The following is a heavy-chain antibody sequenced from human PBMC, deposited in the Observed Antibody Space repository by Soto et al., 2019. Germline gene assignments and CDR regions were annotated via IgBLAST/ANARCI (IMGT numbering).Heavy chain of an antibody. D-gene: IGHD4-4*01. Sequence: EVQLLESGGGLVQRGGSLGLSCAGSGFPFSSYVMGWVRQAPGKGLGGVSGISGGGSKTFYADSVKGRFTISRDNSKNTLLLQMNSLGAEDTAVYYCAKDSNKYSSSLRGRYFDYWGQGIGVTVSS. CDR3: AKDSNKYSSSLRGRYFDY. V-gene: IGHV3-23*01. CDR2: ISGGGSKT. CDR1: GFPFSSYV. J-gene: IGHJ4*02.